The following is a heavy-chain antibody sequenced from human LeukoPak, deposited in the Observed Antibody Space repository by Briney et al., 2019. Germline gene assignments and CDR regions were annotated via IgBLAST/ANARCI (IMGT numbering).Heavy chain of an antibody. CDR3: ARACSSTSCYEEDYYGMDV. J-gene: IGHJ6*04. CDR1: GYSFTRYW. Sequence: GESLKISCKGSGYSFTRYWIGWVRQMPGKGLEWMGIIYPGDSDTRYSPSFQGQVTISADKSISTAYLQWSSLKASDTAMYYCARACSSTSCYEEDYYGMDVWGKGTTVTVSS. CDR2: IYPGDSDT. D-gene: IGHD2-2*01. V-gene: IGHV5-51*01.